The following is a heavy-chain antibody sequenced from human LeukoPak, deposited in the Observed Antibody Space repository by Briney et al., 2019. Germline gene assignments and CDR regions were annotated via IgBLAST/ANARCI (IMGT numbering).Heavy chain of an antibody. D-gene: IGHD3-3*01. CDR1: GGSISSFY. CDR3: AIQSDFWSGYPDDYMDV. Sequence: SETLSLTCTVSGGSISSFYWSWIRQPPGKGLEWIGYIYYRGSTIYNPSLKSRVTISVDTSKNHFSLKLSSVTTADAAVYFCAIQSDFWSGYPDDYMDVWGKGTTVTVSS. V-gene: IGHV4-59*01. J-gene: IGHJ6*03. CDR2: IYYRGST.